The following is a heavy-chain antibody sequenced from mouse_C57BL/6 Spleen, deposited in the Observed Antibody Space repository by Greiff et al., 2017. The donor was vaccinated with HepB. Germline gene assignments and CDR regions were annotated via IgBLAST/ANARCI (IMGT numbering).Heavy chain of an antibody. CDR2: IYPSDSAT. J-gene: IGHJ1*03. CDR1: GYTFTSYW. V-gene: IGHV1-61*01. Sequence: QVQLQQPGAELVRPGSSVKLSCKASGYTFTSYWMDWVKQRPGQGLEWIGNIYPSDSATHYNQKFKDKATLTVDKSSSTAYMQLSSLTSEDSAVYYCARGGYGNHWYFDVWGTGTTVTVSS. D-gene: IGHD2-1*01. CDR3: ARGGYGNHWYFDV.